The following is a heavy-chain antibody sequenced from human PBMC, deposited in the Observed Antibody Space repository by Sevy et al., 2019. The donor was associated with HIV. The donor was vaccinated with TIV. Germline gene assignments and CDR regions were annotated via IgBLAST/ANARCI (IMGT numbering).Heavy chain of an antibody. CDR3: ARGRPTYSSSWYLKPNYYYYGMDV. D-gene: IGHD6-13*01. V-gene: IGHV1-8*01. CDR1: GYTFTSYD. CDR2: MNPNSGNT. Sequence: ASVKVSCKASGYTFTSYDINWVRQATGQGLEWMGWMNPNSGNTGYAQKFQGRVTMTRNTSISTAYMELSSLRSEDTGVYYCARGRPTYSSSWYLKPNYYYYGMDVWGQGTTVTVSS. J-gene: IGHJ6*02.